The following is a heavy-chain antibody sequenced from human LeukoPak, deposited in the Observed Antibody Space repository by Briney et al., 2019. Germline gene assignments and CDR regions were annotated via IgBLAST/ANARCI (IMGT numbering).Heavy chain of an antibody. CDR2: IYHSGST. CDR3: ARDPPILYGSGSYPGAFDI. CDR1: GGSISSSNW. V-gene: IGHV4-4*02. J-gene: IGHJ3*02. D-gene: IGHD3-10*01. Sequence: PSETLSLTCAVSGGSISSSNWWSWVRQPPGKGLEWIGEIYHSGSTNYNPSLKSRVTISVDKSKNQFSLKLSSVTAADTAVYYCARDPPILYGSGSYPGAFDIWGQGTMVTVSS.